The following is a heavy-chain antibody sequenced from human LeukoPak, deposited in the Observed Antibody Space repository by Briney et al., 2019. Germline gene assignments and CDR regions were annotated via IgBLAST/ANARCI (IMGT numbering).Heavy chain of an antibody. CDR3: ARDSVTYCSGTSCYHFYGMDV. V-gene: IGHV3-7*01. CDR1: GFTFSSYW. D-gene: IGHD2-2*01. CDR2: IKQDGSEK. J-gene: IGHJ6*02. Sequence: GGSLRLSCAASGFTFSSYWMSWVRQAPGKGLEWVANIKQDGSEKYYVDSVKGRFTISRDNAKSSLYLQMNSLRAEDTAVYYCARDSVTYCSGTSCYHFYGMDVWGQGTTVTVSS.